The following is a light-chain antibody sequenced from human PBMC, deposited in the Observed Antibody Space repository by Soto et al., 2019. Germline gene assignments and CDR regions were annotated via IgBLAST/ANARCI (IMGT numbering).Light chain of an antibody. CDR2: DVS. CDR1: SSDVGAYTF. J-gene: IGLJ1*01. Sequence: QSALTQPASVSGSPGQSITISCTGTSSDVGAYTFVSWYQQHPDKVPKLMIFDVSRRPSGVSDRFSGSKSGNTASLTISGPPPGDEAYFYCRSYTSRNTHCFGRGTKLPVL. V-gene: IGLV2-14*03. CDR3: RSYTSRNTHC.